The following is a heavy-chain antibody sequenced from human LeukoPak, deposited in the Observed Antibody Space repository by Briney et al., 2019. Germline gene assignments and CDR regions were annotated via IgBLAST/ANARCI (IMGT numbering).Heavy chain of an antibody. D-gene: IGHD1-26*01. V-gene: IGHV3-72*01. J-gene: IGHJ3*02. Sequence: PGGSLRLSCAASGYGFSDQYMDWVRQVPGKGLEWVGRIGNKANSYTTEYAASVEGRFTISRDDSRNSLYLQMNGLKTEDTAVYHCVRGYSGVSVYAFDIWGQGIMVTVSS. CDR3: VRGYSGVSVYAFDI. CDR1: GYGFSDQY. CDR2: IGNKANSYTT.